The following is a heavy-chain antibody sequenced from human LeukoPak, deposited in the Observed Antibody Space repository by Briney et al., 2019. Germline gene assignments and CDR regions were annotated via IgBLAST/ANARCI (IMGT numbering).Heavy chain of an antibody. CDR3: ARAKIDSDAFDI. D-gene: IGHD3-9*01. CDR1: GYSISSGYY. V-gene: IGHV4-38-2*02. CDR2: IYHSGST. J-gene: IGHJ3*02. Sequence: PSETLSLTCTVSGYSISSGYYWGWIRQPPGKGLEWIGSIYHSGSTYYNPSLKSRVTISVDTSKNQFSLKLSSVTAADTAVYYCARAKIDSDAFDIWGQGTMVTVSS.